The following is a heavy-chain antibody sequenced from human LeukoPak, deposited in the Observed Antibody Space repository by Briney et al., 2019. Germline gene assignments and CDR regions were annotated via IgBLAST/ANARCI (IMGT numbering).Heavy chain of an antibody. CDR2: ISGSGGST. J-gene: IGHJ4*02. D-gene: IGHD6-19*01. Sequence: GGSLRLSCAASGFTFSSHAMSWVRQAPGKGLEWVSAISGSGGSTYYADSVKGRFTISRDNSKNTLYLQMNSLRAEDTAVYYCAKAFRIAVAASLVYWGQGTLVTVSS. CDR1: GFTFSSHA. V-gene: IGHV3-23*01. CDR3: AKAFRIAVAASLVY.